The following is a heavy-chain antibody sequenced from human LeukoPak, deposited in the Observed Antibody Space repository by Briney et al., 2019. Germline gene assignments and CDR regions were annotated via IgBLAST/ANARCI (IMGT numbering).Heavy chain of an antibody. J-gene: IGHJ4*02. CDR3: ARDSDGDLDY. Sequence: PSETLSLTCAVYGGSFSGYYWSWIRQHPGKGLEWIGYIYYSGSTYYNPSLKSRVTISVDTSKNQFSLKLSSVTAADTAVYYCARDSDGDLDYWGQGTLVTVSS. CDR1: GGSFSGYY. V-gene: IGHV4-31*11. D-gene: IGHD5-24*01. CDR2: IYYSGST.